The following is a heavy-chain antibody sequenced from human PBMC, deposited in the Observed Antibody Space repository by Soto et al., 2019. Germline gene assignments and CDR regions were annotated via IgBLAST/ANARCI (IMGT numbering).Heavy chain of an antibody. CDR2: ISSSSSYI. CDR1: GFTFSSYS. J-gene: IGHJ4*02. V-gene: IGHV3-21*01. D-gene: IGHD6-13*01. CDR3: ARDGSPLGIAAVRNHAYFDY. Sequence: EVQLVESGGGLVKPGGSLRLSCAASGFTFSSYSMNWVRQAPGKGLEWVSSISSSSSYIYYADSVKGRFTISRDNAKNSLYLQMNSLRAEDTAVYYCARDGSPLGIAAVRNHAYFDYWGQGTLVTVSS.